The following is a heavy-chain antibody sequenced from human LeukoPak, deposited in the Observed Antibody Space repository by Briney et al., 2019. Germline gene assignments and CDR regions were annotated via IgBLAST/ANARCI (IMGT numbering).Heavy chain of an antibody. Sequence: SVKVSCKASGGTFSSYAISWVRQAPGQGLEWMGRIIPIFGTANYAQRFQGRVTITTDESTRTAYMELSSQRSEDTAVYYCARARRPYDTSGYYGYPFDYWGQGTLVTVSS. CDR2: IIPIFGTA. CDR3: ARARRPYDTSGYYGYPFDY. CDR1: GGTFSSYA. D-gene: IGHD3-22*01. V-gene: IGHV1-69*05. J-gene: IGHJ4*02.